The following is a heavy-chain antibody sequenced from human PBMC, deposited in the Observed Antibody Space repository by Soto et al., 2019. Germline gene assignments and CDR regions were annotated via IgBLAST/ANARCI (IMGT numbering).Heavy chain of an antibody. CDR1: GFTFSSYA. V-gene: IGHV3-30-3*01. Sequence: QVQLVESGGGVVQPGRSLRLSCAASGFTFSSYAMHWVRQAPGKGLEWVAVISYDGSNKYYADSVKGRFTISRDNAKHSLYLHMNSLRVEDTGVYYCARASQSFIEYFQHWGQGTLVTVSS. CDR2: ISYDGSNK. J-gene: IGHJ1*01. D-gene: IGHD3-16*02. CDR3: ARASQSFIEYFQH.